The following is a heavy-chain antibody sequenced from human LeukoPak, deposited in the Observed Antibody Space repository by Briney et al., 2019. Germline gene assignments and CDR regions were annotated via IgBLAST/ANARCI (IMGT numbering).Heavy chain of an antibody. CDR1: GYKFTDDH. CDR3: APTAEAYTSWWKV. Sequence: ASVKVSCKASGYKFTDDHMHWVRQAPGQGLELMGWINPDSGFTNYAQKFKGRVTMTRDTSISTAYLEVRSLTSDDTAVYYCAPTAEAYTSWWKVWGQGTLVTVSS. CDR2: INPDSGFT. D-gene: IGHD3-16*01. V-gene: IGHV1-2*02. J-gene: IGHJ4*02.